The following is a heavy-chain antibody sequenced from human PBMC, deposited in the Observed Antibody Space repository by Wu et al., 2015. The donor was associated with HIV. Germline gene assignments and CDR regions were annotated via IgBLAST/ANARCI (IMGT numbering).Heavy chain of an antibody. CDR2: SDPEDGET. CDR1: GYTLSKLS. V-gene: IGHV1-24*01. D-gene: IGHD1-1*01. Sequence: HDQLVQSGAEVKKPGASVKVSCKVSGYTLSKLSVHWVRQAPGKGLEWMGGSDPEDGETVYAQKFQGRVTLTEDTSTDTAYMELTRLRSEDTAVYYCATLNSVXLERQADAFDFVGPRGQWSPS. J-gene: IGHJ3*01. CDR3: ATLNSVXLERQADAFDF.